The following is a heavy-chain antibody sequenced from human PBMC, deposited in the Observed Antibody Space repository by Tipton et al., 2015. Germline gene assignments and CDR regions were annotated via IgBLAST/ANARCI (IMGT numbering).Heavy chain of an antibody. CDR1: GGSFSDSY. CDR3: VRVEYYDSSGYYAFDI. V-gene: IGHV4-34*09. Sequence: TLSLTCAVYGGSFSDSYWTWIRQPPGKGLEWIGKISHTGSTIYSPSLKSRATMSVDTSKNQFSLKLSSVTAADTAVYYCVRVEYYDSSGYYAFDIWGQGTMVTVSS. D-gene: IGHD3-22*01. J-gene: IGHJ3*02. CDR2: ISHTGST.